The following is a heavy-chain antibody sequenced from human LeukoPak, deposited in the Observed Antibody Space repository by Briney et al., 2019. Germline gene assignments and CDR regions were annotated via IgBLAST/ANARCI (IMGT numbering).Heavy chain of an antibody. Sequence: GRSLRLSCAASGFTFSSYGMHWVRQAPGKGLEWVAVIWYDGSNKYYADSVKGRFTISRDNSKNTLYLQMNSLRAEDTAVYYCAKGKYDSSGYYSYLDYWGQGTLVTVSS. CDR1: GFTFSSYG. D-gene: IGHD3-22*01. V-gene: IGHV3-33*06. J-gene: IGHJ4*02. CDR2: IWYDGSNK. CDR3: AKGKYDSSGYYSYLDY.